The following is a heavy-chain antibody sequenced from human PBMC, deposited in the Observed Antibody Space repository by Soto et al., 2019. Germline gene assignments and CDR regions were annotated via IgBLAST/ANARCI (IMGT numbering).Heavy chain of an antibody. CDR3: ARGGSEYSSANDAFDI. Sequence: QVQLVQSGAEVKKPGASVKVSCKASGYTFTGYYMHWVRQAPGQGLEWMGWINPNSGGTNYAQKFQGWVTMTRDTSISTAYMELSRLRSDDTAVYYCARGGSEYSSANDAFDIWGQGTMVTVSS. D-gene: IGHD6-19*01. CDR1: GYTFTGYY. J-gene: IGHJ3*02. V-gene: IGHV1-2*04. CDR2: INPNSGGT.